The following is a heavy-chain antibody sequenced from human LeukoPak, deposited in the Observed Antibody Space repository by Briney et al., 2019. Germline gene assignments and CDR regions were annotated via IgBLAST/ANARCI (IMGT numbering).Heavy chain of an antibody. CDR2: SYYSGST. D-gene: IGHD2-8*02. V-gene: IGHV4-39*07. CDR1: GGPIISSGYY. Sequence: SETLSLTCTVSGGPIISSGYYWGWIRQPPGKGLEWIGTSYYSGSTYSNPSLRSRVTISVDTSKNQFSLRLSSVTAADTAVYYCAVRTTGGTLNYWGQGTLITVSS. CDR3: AVRTTGGTLNY. J-gene: IGHJ4*02.